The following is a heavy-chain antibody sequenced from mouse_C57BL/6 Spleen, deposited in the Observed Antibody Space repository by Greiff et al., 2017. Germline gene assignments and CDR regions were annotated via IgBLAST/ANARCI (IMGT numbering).Heavy chain of an antibody. CDR1: GYAFSSYW. Sequence: VQLQQSGAELVKPGASVKISCKASGYAFSSYWMNWVKQRPGQGLEWIGQIYPGDGDTNYNGKFKGKATLTADKSSSTAYMQLSSLTSEDSAVYFCARTSGSSLAWFAYWGQGTLVTVSA. J-gene: IGHJ3*01. V-gene: IGHV1-80*01. CDR2: IYPGDGDT. CDR3: ARTSGSSLAWFAY. D-gene: IGHD1-1*01.